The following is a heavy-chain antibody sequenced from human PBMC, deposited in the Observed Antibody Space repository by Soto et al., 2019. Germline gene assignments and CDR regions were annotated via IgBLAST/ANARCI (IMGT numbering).Heavy chain of an antibody. J-gene: IGHJ5*02. D-gene: IGHD3-10*01. V-gene: IGHV4-30-2*01. CDR2: IYHSGST. CDR3: ARVGPYMVRGNNWFDP. Sequence: PSETLSLTCADSGGSISSGGYSWSWIRQTPGKGLEWIGYIYHSGSTYYNPSLKSRVTISVDRSKNQFSLKLSSVTAADTAVYYCARVGPYMVRGNNWFDPWGQGTLVTVS. CDR1: GGSISSGGYS.